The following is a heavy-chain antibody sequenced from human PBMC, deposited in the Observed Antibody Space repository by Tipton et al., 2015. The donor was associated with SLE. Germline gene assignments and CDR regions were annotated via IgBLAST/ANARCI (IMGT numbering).Heavy chain of an antibody. J-gene: IGHJ5*02. Sequence: TLSLTCTVSGGSISSGDYYWSWIRQPPGKGLEWIGYIYYSGSTNYNPSLKSRVTISVDTSKNQFSLKLSSVTAADTAVYYCARVGPLYSSSWYGNWFDPWGQGTLVTVSS. CDR3: ARVGPLYSSSWYGNWFDP. D-gene: IGHD6-13*01. V-gene: IGHV4-61*08. CDR1: GGSISSGDYY. CDR2: IYYSGST.